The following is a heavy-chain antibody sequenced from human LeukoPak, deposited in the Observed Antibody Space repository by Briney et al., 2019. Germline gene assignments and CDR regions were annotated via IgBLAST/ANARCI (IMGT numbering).Heavy chain of an antibody. Sequence: ASVKVSCKASGYTFTGYYMHWVRQAPGQGLEWMGWINPNSGGTNYAQKFQGRVTMTRDTSISTAYMELSRLRSDDTAVYYCARTSGSYYPFDYWGQGTLVTVSS. CDR3: ARTSGSYYPFDY. CDR2: INPNSGGT. J-gene: IGHJ4*02. V-gene: IGHV1-2*02. D-gene: IGHD1-26*01. CDR1: GYTFTGYY.